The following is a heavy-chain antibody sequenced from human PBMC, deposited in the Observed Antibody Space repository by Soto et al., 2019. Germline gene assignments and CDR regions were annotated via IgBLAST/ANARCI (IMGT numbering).Heavy chain of an antibody. CDR1: GYSFTSYW. J-gene: IGHJ6*02. CDR2: IDPSDSYT. CDR3: ARPSTGPYYYYGMDV. V-gene: IGHV5-10-1*01. Sequence: PGESLKISCKGSGYSFTSYWISWVRQMPGKGLEWMGRIDPSDSYTNYSPSFQGHVTISADKSISTAYLQWSSLKASDTAMYYCARPSTGPYYYYGMDVWGQATTVTVSS.